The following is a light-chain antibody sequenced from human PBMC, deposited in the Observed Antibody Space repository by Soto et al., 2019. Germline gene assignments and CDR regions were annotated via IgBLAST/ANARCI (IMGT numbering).Light chain of an antibody. CDR3: AAWDVSLNGWV. CDR2: SNN. J-gene: IGLJ3*02. Sequence: QSVLTQPPSASGTPGQRVTISCSGSSSNIGSNTVNWYQLLPGTAPKLLIYSNNQRPSGVPDRFSGSKSGTSASLAISGLQSEDEADYYCAAWDVSLNGWVFGGGTQLTVL. CDR1: SSNIGSNT. V-gene: IGLV1-44*01.